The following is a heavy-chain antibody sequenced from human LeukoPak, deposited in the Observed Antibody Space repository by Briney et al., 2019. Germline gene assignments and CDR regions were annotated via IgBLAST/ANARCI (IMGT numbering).Heavy chain of an antibody. D-gene: IGHD6-19*01. J-gene: IGHJ5*02. CDR3: ARAKIAVAGFDP. V-gene: IGHV3-74*01. CDR1: GFTFSSYW. CDR2: INSDGSST. Sequence: GGSLRLSCAASGFTFSSYWMHWVRQAPGKGLVWVSRINSDGSSTSYADSVKGRFTISRDNAKNTLYLQMNSLRAEDTAVYYCARAKIAVAGFDPWGQGTLVTVSS.